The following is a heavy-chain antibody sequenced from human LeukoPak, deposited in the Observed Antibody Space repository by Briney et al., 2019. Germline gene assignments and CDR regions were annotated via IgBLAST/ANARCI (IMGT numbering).Heavy chain of an antibody. J-gene: IGHJ4*02. CDR1: GYTLTGYY. CDR3: AGDIGGIVGAPLDY. CDR2: INPNSGGT. Sequence: ASVKVSCKASGYTLTGYYMHWVRQAPGQGLEWMGWINPNSGGTNYAQKFQGRVTMTRDTSISTAYMELSRLRSDDTAVYYCAGDIGGIVGAPLDYWGQGTLVTVSS. D-gene: IGHD1-26*01. V-gene: IGHV1-2*02.